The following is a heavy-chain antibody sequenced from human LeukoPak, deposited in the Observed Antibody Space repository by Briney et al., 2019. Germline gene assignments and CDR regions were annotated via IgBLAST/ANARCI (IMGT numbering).Heavy chain of an antibody. CDR2: INHSGST. V-gene: IGHV4-34*01. D-gene: IGHD3-3*01. Sequence: SSETLSLPCAVYGGSFSGYYWSWIRQPPGKGLEWIGEINHSGSTDYNPSLKSRVTISVDTSKNQFSLKLSSVTAADTAVYYCARGPFWSGYPVKFDPWGQGTLVTVSS. CDR1: GGSFSGYY. CDR3: ARGPFWSGYPVKFDP. J-gene: IGHJ5*02.